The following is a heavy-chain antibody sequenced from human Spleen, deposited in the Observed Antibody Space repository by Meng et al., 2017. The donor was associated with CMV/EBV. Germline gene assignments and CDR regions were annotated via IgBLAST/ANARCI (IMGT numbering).Heavy chain of an antibody. CDR3: AKAKYQLPFDY. CDR1: GFTFSSYG. Sequence: GESLKISCAASGFTFSSYGMHWVRQAPGKGLEWVAFIRYDASNTYYADSVKGRFTISRDNSKNTLFLQMNSVRAEDTAVYYCAKAKYQLPFDYWGQGTLVTVSS. D-gene: IGHD2-2*01. J-gene: IGHJ4*02. V-gene: IGHV3-30*02. CDR2: IRYDASNT.